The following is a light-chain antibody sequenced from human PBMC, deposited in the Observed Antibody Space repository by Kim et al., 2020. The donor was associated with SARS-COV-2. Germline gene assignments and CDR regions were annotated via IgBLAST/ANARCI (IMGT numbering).Light chain of an antibody. CDR3: QQRRKSIT. J-gene: IGKJ5*01. Sequence: SLSTGDRATLSCRASQSVDGYLAWLQQKPGQAPRLLISNASNRAAGVPARFSGSGSGTDFTLTISSLEAEDFAVYYCQQRRKSITFGQGTRLEIK. CDR1: QSVDGY. CDR2: NAS. V-gene: IGKV3-11*01.